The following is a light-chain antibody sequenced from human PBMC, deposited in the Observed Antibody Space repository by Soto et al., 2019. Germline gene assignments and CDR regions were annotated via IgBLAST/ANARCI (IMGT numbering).Light chain of an antibody. CDR1: SSNIGSLT. J-gene: IGLJ3*02. V-gene: IGLV1-44*01. Sequence: QSALTQPPSASGTPGQRVTISCSGSSSNIGSLTVNWYQHLPGTAPKLLIFRNNQRPSGVPDRFSGSKSGTSASLAISGLQSEDEADYYCAAWDDSLISRVFGGGTQLTVL. CDR3: AAWDDSLISRV. CDR2: RNN.